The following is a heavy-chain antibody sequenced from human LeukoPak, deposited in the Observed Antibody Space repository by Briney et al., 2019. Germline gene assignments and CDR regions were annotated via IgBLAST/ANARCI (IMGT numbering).Heavy chain of an antibody. J-gene: IGHJ4*02. CDR3: ARDGRGLDY. CDR1: GGSISSYY. Sequence: SETLSLTCTVSGGSISSYYWSWIRQPPGKGLEWIGGINHSGSTNYNPSLKSRVTISVDTFKNQFSLKLSSVTAADTAVYYCARDGRGLDYWGQGTLVTVSS. CDR2: INHSGST. V-gene: IGHV4-34*01. D-gene: IGHD3-10*01.